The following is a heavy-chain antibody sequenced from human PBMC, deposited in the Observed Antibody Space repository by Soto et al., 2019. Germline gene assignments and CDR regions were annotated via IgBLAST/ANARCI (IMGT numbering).Heavy chain of an antibody. D-gene: IGHD3-22*01. J-gene: IGHJ4*02. Sequence: VKVSCKAFGFIFNNYAISWVRQAPGQGLEWMGWISANSGNTNYAQKLQGRVTMTTDTSTSTAYMELRSLRSDDTAVYYCSTAGNYDSSGRDFWGQGTLVTVSS. CDR1: GFIFNNYA. CDR3: STAGNYDSSGRDF. V-gene: IGHV1-18*04. CDR2: ISANSGNT.